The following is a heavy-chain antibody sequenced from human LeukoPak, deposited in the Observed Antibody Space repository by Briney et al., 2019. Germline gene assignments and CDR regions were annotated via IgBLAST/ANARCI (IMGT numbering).Heavy chain of an antibody. D-gene: IGHD1-1*01. CDR2: INQDGSEK. CDR1: GFTFTSYW. V-gene: IGHV3-7*01. Sequence: GGSLRLSCAASGFTFTSYWISWVRQAPGKGLEWVANINQDGSEKYYVDSVKGRFTFSRDNAKNSLYLQMNSLRAEDTAVYYCARDWKLDPNAFDIWGQGTMVTVSS. CDR3: ARDWKLDPNAFDI. J-gene: IGHJ3*02.